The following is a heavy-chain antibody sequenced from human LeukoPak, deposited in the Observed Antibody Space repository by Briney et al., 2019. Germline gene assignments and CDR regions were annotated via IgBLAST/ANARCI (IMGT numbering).Heavy chain of an antibody. CDR3: ARDPSSYYFDY. Sequence: GGSLRLSCAASGFTFSSSSMNWVRQAPGKGLEWVSSISSSASYIYYADSVKGRFTISRDNAKNSLYLQMHSLRAEDTAVYFCARDPSSYYFDYWGQGTLVSVSS. CDR1: GFTFSSSS. V-gene: IGHV3-21*01. D-gene: IGHD2-2*01. CDR2: ISSSASYI. J-gene: IGHJ4*02.